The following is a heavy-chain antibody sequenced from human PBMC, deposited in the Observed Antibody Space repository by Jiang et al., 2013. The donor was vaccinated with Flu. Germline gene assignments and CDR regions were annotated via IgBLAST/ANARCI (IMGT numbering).Heavy chain of an antibody. CDR3: ASLDSDSFDY. CDR2: IYYSGST. V-gene: IGHV4-39*01. J-gene: IGHJ4*02. Sequence: GPGLVKPSETLSLTCTVSGGSISRSAYYWGWIRQSPGKGLEWIGNIYYSGSTYYNPSLKSRVTISVDTSKNQFSLKLSSVTAADTAVYYCASLDSDSFDYWGQGTLVTVS. CDR1: GGSISRSAYY.